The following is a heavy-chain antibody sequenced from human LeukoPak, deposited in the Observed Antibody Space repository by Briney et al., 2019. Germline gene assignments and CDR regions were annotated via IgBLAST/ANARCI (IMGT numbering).Heavy chain of an antibody. CDR2: IYNSGST. J-gene: IGHJ6*02. CDR1: GGSISSYY. V-gene: IGHV4-4*07. D-gene: IGHD1-26*01. Sequence: SETLSLTCTVSGGSISSYYWSWIRQPAGRGLEWIGYIYNSGSTDYNPSLKSRVTMSVDTSQSQFSLKVISVTAADTAVYYCARHGSRTYGMAVWGQGTTVTVSS. CDR3: ARHGSRTYGMAV.